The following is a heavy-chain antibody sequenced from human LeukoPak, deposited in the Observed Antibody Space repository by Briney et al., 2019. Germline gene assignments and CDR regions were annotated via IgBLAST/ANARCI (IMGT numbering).Heavy chain of an antibody. CDR3: AKGAGTDRT. CDR1: GFTFNNYA. J-gene: IGHJ5*02. Sequence: GGSLRLSCAASGFTFNNYAMNWVRQAPGKGLEWVSAISAGGVSTYYADSVKGRFTISRDNSKNTLYLQMNSLRAEDTAVYYCAKGAGTDRTWGQGTLVTVSS. V-gene: IGHV3-23*01. CDR2: ISAGGVST.